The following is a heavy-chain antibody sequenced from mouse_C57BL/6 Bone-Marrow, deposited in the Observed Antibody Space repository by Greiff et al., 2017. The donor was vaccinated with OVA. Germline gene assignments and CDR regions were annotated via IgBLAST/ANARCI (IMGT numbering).Heavy chain of an antibody. V-gene: IGHV2-9-1*01. Sequence: LVAPSPSLSIPCTVSGFSLNSYAISWSRQPPGKGLEWLGVIWTGGGTNYNSALKSRLSINKDNSKSQVFLKMNSLQTDDTARYYCARYSNSFTPMGYWGQGTSVTVSS. J-gene: IGHJ4*01. CDR2: IWTGGGT. CDR3: ARYSNSFTPMGY. CDR1: GFSLNSYA. D-gene: IGHD2-5*01.